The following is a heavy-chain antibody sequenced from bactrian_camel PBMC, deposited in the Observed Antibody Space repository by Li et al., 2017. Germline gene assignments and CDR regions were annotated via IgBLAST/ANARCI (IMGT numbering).Heavy chain of an antibody. D-gene: IGHD7*01. CDR3: AADPGWWAACSTTMSHGPRRVQD. CDR2: SGGSST. V-gene: IGHV3S40*01. CDR1: GFTFSSST. Sequence: VQLVESGGGLVQPGGSLRLSCAASGFTFSSSTMTWVRQAPGKGLEWVSSSGGSSTFYADSVKGRFTISEDKAKKMVYLQMDSLKPEDTAMYYCAADPGWWAACSTTMSHGPRRVQDWGPGTQVTVS. J-gene: IGHJ4*01.